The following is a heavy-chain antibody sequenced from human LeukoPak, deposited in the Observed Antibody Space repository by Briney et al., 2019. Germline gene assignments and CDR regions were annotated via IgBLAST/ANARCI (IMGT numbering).Heavy chain of an antibody. D-gene: IGHD2-2*01. CDR1: GYTFTSYY. CDR3: AKEAQGCSITSCYFDS. CDR2: INPSGGST. Sequence: ASVNVSCKASGYTFTSYYMHWVRQAPGQGLEWMGIINPSGGSTSYAQKFQGRVTMTRDTSTSTVYMELSSLRAEDTAVYYCAKEAQGCSITSCYFDSWGQGTLVTVSS. J-gene: IGHJ4*02. V-gene: IGHV1-46*01.